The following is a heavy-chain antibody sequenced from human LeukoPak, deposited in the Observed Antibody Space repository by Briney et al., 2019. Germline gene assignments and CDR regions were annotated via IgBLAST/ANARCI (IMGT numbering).Heavy chain of an antibody. J-gene: IGHJ4*02. Sequence: SETLSLTCTVSGGSINSRSDYWGWIRQPPGKGLEWIGSIYYSGSTHYNPSLKSRVTMSIDTSKNQFSLRLSSVTAADTAVYYCARRPGEYGGNDFDYWGQGAPLTVSS. V-gene: IGHV4-39*01. CDR2: IYYSGST. CDR1: GGSINSRSDY. CDR3: ARRPGEYGGNDFDY. D-gene: IGHD4/OR15-4a*01.